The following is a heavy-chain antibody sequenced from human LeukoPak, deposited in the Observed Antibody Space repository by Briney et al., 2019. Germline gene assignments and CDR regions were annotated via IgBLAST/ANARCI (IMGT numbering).Heavy chain of an antibody. V-gene: IGHV7-4-1*02. CDR2: INTNTGNP. CDR3: ARHPGAAAAGIAGLRD. J-gene: IGHJ4*02. Sequence: ASVKVSCKASGYTFTSYHISWVRQAPGQGLEWMGWINTNTGNPTYAQGFTGRFVFSLDTSVSTAYLQISSLKAEDTAVYYCARHPGAAAAGIAGLRDWGQGTLVTVSS. CDR1: GYTFTSYH. D-gene: IGHD6-13*01.